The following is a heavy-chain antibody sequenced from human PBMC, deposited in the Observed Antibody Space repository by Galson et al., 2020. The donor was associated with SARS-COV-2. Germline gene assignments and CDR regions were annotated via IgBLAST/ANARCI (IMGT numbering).Heavy chain of an antibody. J-gene: IGHJ4*02. CDR1: GFTFNTYH. D-gene: IGHD6-6*01. CDR2: ISGNSDYI. Sequence: GSLRLSCAASGFTFNTYHMNWVRHAPGKGLEWVSFISGNSDYIYYADSVKGRFTISRDNAANSLYLQMNGLRGDDTAVYYCVSRAESSAPAHWGQGVLVTVS. CDR3: VSRAESSAPAH. V-gene: IGHV3-21*01.